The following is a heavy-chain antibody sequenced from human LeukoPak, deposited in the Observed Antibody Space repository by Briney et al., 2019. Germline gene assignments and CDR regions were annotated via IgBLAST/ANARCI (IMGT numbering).Heavy chain of an antibody. CDR3: ARDYADYVGFFFFDH. CDR2: ISDSGGST. Sequence: GGSLRLSSAASGFAFTNYAMNWVRLAPGKGLEWVSSISDSGGSTYYADSAKGRFTISRDNSKNTLYLQMDSLRAEDTAVYYCARDYADYVGFFFFDHWGQGTLVTVSS. V-gene: IGHV3-23*01. D-gene: IGHD4-17*01. J-gene: IGHJ4*02. CDR1: GFAFTNYA.